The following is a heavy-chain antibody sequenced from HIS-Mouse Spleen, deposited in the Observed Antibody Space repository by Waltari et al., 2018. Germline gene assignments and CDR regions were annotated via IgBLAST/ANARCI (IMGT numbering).Heavy chain of an antibody. Sequence: QGLEWMGWMNPNSGNTGYAQKFQGRVTMTRNTSISTAYMELSSLRSEDTAVYYCARGQYSSSWYYYYYGMDVWGQGTTVTVSS. V-gene: IGHV1-8*01. CDR3: ARGQYSSSWYYYYYGMDV. CDR2: MNPNSGNT. J-gene: IGHJ6*02. D-gene: IGHD6-13*01.